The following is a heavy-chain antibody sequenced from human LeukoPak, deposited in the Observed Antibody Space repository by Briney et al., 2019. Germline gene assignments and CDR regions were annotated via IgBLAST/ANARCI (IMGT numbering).Heavy chain of an antibody. D-gene: IGHD6-13*01. CDR3: ASRIATAGSVDY. J-gene: IGHJ4*02. V-gene: IGHV3-30*02. CDR1: GFTFSSYG. Sequence: GGSLRLSCAASGFTFSSYGMHWVRQAPGKGLEWVAFIRYDGSNKYYADSVKGRFTISRDNSKNTLHLQMYTLRAEDTAVYYCASRIATAGSVDYWGQGTLVTVSS. CDR2: IRYDGSNK.